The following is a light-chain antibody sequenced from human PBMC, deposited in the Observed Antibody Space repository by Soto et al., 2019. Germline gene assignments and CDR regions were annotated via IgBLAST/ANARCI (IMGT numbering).Light chain of an antibody. CDR2: EVT. V-gene: IGLV2-23*02. CDR1: NSDVGSYNL. CDR3: FSYVGDSVYV. Sequence: QSVLTQPASVSGSPRRSITISCTGTNSDVGSYNLVSWFQQHPGKAPKLVIYEVTKRPSGVSDRFSGSKSGNTASLTISGLQAEDEADYYCFSYVGDSVYVFGTGTKVTVL. J-gene: IGLJ1*01.